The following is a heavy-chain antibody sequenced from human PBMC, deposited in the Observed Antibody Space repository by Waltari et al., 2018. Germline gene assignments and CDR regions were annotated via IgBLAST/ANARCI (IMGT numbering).Heavy chain of an antibody. J-gene: IGHJ2*01. Sequence: QLQLQESGPGLVKPSETLSLTCTVSGGSIRSLPYPWGWIRQPPGKGLEWIGSIYYGGNTYYNPSLQSRVTISVDTSKNQFSLSLSSVTAADTAVYYCARPVGGYSGYDSWFFDLWGRGTLVTVSS. CDR1: GGSIRSLPYP. CDR3: ARPVGGYSGYDSWFFDL. D-gene: IGHD5-12*01. CDR2: IYYGGNT. V-gene: IGHV4-39*01.